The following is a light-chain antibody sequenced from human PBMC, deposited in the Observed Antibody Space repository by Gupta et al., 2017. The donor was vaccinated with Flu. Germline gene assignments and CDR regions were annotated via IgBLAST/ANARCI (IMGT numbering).Light chain of an antibody. CDR1: QGISNY. J-gene: IGKJ4*01. CDR2: AAS. V-gene: IGKV1-27*01. Sequence: DIQMTQSPSSLSASVGDRVTITCRASQGISNYLAWYQQKPGKVPKLLMYAASSCLSGVPSPFSGSGSSTDFTLTIISLLPADVATSYCQKEYSARHTFGGGTKLEIK. CDR3: QKEYSARHT.